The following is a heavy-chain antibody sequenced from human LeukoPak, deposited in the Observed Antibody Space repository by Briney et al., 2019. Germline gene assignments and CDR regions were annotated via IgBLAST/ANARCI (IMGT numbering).Heavy chain of an antibody. CDR3: ARGYYYDSSGYYPDAFDI. V-gene: IGHV4-59*08. CDR2: IYYSGST. D-gene: IGHD3-22*01. J-gene: IGHJ3*02. Sequence: SETLSLTCTVSGGSISSCYWSWIRQPPGKGLEWIGYIYYSGSTNYNPSLKSRVTISVDTSKNQFSLKLSSVTAADTAVYYCARGYYYDSSGYYPDAFDIWGQGTMVTVSS. CDR1: GGSISSCY.